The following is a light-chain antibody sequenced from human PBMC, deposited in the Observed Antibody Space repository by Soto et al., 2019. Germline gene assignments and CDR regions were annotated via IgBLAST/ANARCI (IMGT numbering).Light chain of an antibody. V-gene: IGKV3-11*01. CDR1: RSVSDF. Sequence: EIVLTQSPATLSLSPGERATLSCRASRSVSDFLAWYQQKPGQPPRLLIYDASNRSTGVPARFSGSGSGTDCNLTISSLEPEDFAIYYYQQRYNCPPLTVGPGTMLDVK. J-gene: IGKJ3*01. CDR3: QQRYNCPPLT. CDR2: DAS.